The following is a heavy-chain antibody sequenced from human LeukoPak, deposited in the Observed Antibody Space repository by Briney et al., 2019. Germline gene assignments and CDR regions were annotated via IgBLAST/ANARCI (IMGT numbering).Heavy chain of an antibody. Sequence: RRTPRPSRAPSGFPLTTVNMSWVPQAPGAGLKSGSCMTRGGADIYYADSVKGRFTTSRDNAKNSLSLQLNSLRVEDTAVYYCARGHYDVLAASYKWTPDYWGQGTLVTVSS. CDR3: ARGHYDVLAASYKWTPDY. CDR1: GFPLTTVN. J-gene: IGHJ4*02. V-gene: IGHV3-21*01. CDR2: MTRGGADI. D-gene: IGHD3-9*01.